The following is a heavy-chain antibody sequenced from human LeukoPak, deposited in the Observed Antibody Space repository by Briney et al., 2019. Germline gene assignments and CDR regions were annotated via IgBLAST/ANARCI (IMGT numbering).Heavy chain of an antibody. V-gene: IGHV1-24*01. CDR1: GYTLTELS. CDR3: ATDRYSSGWYWFDP. J-gene: IGHJ5*02. CDR2: FDPEDGET. D-gene: IGHD6-19*01. Sequence: ASVKVSCKVSGYTLTELSMHWVRQAPGKGLEWMGGFDPEDGETIYAQKFQGRVTMTEDTFTDTAYMELSSLRSEDTAVYYCATDRYSSGWYWFDPWGQGTLVTVSS.